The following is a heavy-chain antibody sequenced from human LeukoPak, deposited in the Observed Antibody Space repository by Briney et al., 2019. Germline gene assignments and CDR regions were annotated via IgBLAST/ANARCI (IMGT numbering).Heavy chain of an antibody. D-gene: IGHD6-13*01. J-gene: IGHJ4*02. CDR2: IYPGDSDT. V-gene: IGHV5-51*01. CDR1: GYSFTSYW. CDR3: ARQRSILWYEGDY. Sequence: GESLKISCKGSGYSFTSYWIGWVRQLPGKGLEWMGIIYPGDSDTRYSPSFQGQVTISADKSISTAYLQWSSLKASDTAMYYCARQRSILWYEGDYWGQGTLVTVSS.